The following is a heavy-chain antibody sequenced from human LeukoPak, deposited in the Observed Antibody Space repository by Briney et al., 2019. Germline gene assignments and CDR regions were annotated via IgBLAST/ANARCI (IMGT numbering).Heavy chain of an antibody. V-gene: IGHV1-46*01. Sequence: ASVKVSCKASGYTFTSYYMHWVRQAPGQGLEWMGIINPSGGSTSYAQKFQGRVTMTRDTSTSTVYIELSSLRSEDTAVYYCARDLRYCTNGVCYPHYFDYWGQGTLVTVSS. CDR3: ARDLRYCTNGVCYPHYFDY. J-gene: IGHJ4*02. D-gene: IGHD2-8*01. CDR1: GYTFTSYY. CDR2: INPSGGST.